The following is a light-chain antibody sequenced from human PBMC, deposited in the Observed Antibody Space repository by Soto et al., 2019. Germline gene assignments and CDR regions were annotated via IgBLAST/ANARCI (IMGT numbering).Light chain of an antibody. CDR2: NAS. Sequence: DIQMTQSPSTLSASVGERVIITCRASQSVSSWLAWYQQKPGKAPNLLIYNASTLKSGVPSRFSGSGSGTEFTLTISSLQPDDFSTYYCQQYDNDSLTFGQGTKVEIK. CDR3: QQYDNDSLT. J-gene: IGKJ1*01. V-gene: IGKV1-5*03. CDR1: QSVSSW.